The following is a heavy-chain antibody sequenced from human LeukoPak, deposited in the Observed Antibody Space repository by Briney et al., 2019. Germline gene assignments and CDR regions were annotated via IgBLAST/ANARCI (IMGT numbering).Heavy chain of an antibody. CDR3: ARAKASGYSYGYEGWFDP. J-gene: IGHJ5*02. V-gene: IGHV4-34*01. CDR2: INHSGST. Sequence: SETLSLTCAVYGGSFSGYYWSWIGQPPGKGLEWIGEINHSGSTNYNPSLKSRVTISVDTSKNQFSLKLSSVTAADTAVYYCARAKASGYSYGYEGWFDPWGQGTLLTVSS. CDR1: GGSFSGYY. D-gene: IGHD5-18*01.